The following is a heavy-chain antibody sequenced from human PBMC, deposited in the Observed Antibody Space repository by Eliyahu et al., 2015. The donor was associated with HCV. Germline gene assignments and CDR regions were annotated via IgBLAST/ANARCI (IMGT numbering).Heavy chain of an antibody. V-gene: IGHV4-59*01. CDR3: ASGGGGIAVAGTGGWFDP. Sequence: QVQLQESGPGLVKPSETLSLTCSVSGGSITTYYWSWIRQPPGKGLEWIGYIHYRGRPNYXPSXKSRVTISVDTSKNQFSLKLTSVTAADTAVYYCASGGGGIAVAGTGGWFDPWGQGTLVTVSS. CDR2: IHYRGRP. CDR1: GGSITTYY. J-gene: IGHJ5*02. D-gene: IGHD6-19*01.